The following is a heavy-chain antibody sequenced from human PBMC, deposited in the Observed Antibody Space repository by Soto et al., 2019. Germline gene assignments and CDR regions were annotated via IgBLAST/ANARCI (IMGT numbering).Heavy chain of an antibody. D-gene: IGHD6-13*01. J-gene: IGHJ4*02. Sequence: GASVKVSCKASGGTFSSYTISWVRQAPGQGLEWMGRIIPILGIANYAQKFQGSVTITADKSTSTAYMELSSLRSEDTAVYYCARDLRSWQQLATDDYWGQGTLVTVSS. CDR3: ARDLRSWQQLATDDY. V-gene: IGHV1-69*04. CDR1: GGTFSSYT. CDR2: IIPILGIA.